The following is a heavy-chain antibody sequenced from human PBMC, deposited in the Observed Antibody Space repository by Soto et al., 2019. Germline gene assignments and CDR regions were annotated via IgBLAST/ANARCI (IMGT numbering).Heavy chain of an antibody. CDR2: ISYDGNVA. V-gene: IGHV3-30*18. D-gene: IGHD1-1*01. Sequence: QVQLVESGGGVVQPGRSLRLSCAASGFTFSNYGMHWVRQAPGKGLEWVIVISYDGNVAYYADSVKGRFTISRDNSKNTLYLQMNSLRTEDTAMYYCAKEGPITNWYFDYWGHGTLFTVSS. CDR1: GFTFSNYG. CDR3: AKEGPITNWYFDY. J-gene: IGHJ4*01.